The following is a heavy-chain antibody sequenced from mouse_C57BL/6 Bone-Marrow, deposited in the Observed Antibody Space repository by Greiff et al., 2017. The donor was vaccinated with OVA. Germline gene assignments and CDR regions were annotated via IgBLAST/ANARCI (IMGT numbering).Heavy chain of an antibody. CDR2: SRNKANDYTT. D-gene: IGHD1-1*01. V-gene: IGHV7-1*01. CDR3: AREATTVVAHWYFGV. CDR1: GFTFSDFY. J-gene: IGHJ1*03. Sequence: EVKLVESGGGLVQSGRSLRLSCATSGFTFSDFYMEWVRQAPGKGLEWIAASRNKANDYTTEYSASVKGRFIVSRDTSQSILYLQMNALRAEDTAIYYCAREATTVVAHWYFGVWGTGTTVTVSS.